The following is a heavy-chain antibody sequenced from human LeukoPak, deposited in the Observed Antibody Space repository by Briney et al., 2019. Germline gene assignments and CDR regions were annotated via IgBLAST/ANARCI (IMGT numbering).Heavy chain of an antibody. CDR2: IDRDGVT. J-gene: IGHJ3*02. Sequence: GGSLRLSCAASGFMFSKYDMHWVRQVTGKGLELVSGIDRDGVTYYSGSVKGRFTSSRENAKNSLDLQMNTLRAGDTGVYYCARFVVLGPYDAFDIWGQGTMVTVSS. CDR3: ARFVVLGPYDAFDI. V-gene: IGHV3-13*01. D-gene: IGHD2-15*01. CDR1: GFMFSKYD.